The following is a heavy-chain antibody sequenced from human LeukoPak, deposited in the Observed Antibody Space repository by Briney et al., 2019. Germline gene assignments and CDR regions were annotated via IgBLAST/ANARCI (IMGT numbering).Heavy chain of an antibody. CDR3: ARHDKTAAGRWILDY. J-gene: IGHJ4*02. CDR1: GYSFTTYW. V-gene: IGHV5-51*01. CDR2: IYPGDSDT. Sequence: GASLQISSKGSGYSFTTYWIGWVRQMPGNGLEWMGIIYPGDSDTRYSPSFQGQVTISADKSISTAYLQWTSLKASDTAMYYCARHDKTAAGRWILDYWGQGTLVTVSS. D-gene: IGHD6-13*01.